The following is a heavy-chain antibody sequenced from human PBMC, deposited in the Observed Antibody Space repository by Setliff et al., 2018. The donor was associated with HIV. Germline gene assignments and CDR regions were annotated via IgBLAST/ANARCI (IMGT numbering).Heavy chain of an antibody. Sequence: PSETLSLTCTVSGGSSSSSSFYWGWIRQPPGKGLEWIVSIYYSGNTYYNPSLKSRVTISVDTSKNQFSLKLSSVTAADTAVYYCARPFDWGSSHPLGYWSQGTLVTVSS. CDR1: GGSSSSSSFY. CDR2: IYYSGNT. CDR3: ARPFDWGSSHPLGY. D-gene: IGHD3-9*01. V-gene: IGHV4-39*01. J-gene: IGHJ4*02.